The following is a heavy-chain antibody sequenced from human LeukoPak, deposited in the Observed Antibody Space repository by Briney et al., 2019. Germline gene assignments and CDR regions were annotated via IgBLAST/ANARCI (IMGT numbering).Heavy chain of an antibody. D-gene: IGHD3-22*01. CDR1: GYSISSGYY. J-gene: IGHJ4*02. CDR3: ARDRGEIYDRDY. Sequence: SETLSLTCTVSGYSISSGYYWGWIRQPPGKGLEWIGSIYHSGSTYYNPSLKSRVTISVDTSKNQFSLKLSSVTAADTAVYYCARDRGEIYDRDYWGQGTLVTVSS. V-gene: IGHV4-38-2*02. CDR2: IYHSGST.